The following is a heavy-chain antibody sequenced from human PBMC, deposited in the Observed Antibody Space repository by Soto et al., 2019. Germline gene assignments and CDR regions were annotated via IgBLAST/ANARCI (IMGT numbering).Heavy chain of an antibody. J-gene: IGHJ4*02. Sequence: ASVKVSCKASGGTFSSYAISWVRQAPGQGLEWMGGIIPIFGTAKYAQKFQGRVTVTADESMSTAYMGLCSLRSEDTAVYYCARVGPGDRPGTGYSYVNDYWGQGTLVTVSS. D-gene: IGHD5-18*01. CDR2: IIPIFGTA. CDR1: GGTFSSYA. V-gene: IGHV1-69*13. CDR3: ARVGPGDRPGTGYSYVNDY.